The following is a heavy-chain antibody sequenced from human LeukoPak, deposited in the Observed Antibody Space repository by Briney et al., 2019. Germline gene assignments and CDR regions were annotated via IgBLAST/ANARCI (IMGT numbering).Heavy chain of an antibody. Sequence: GGSLRLSCAASGFTFSSYAMHWVRQAPGKGLEWVALISYDGTNKYYADSVKGRFTISRDNSKNTLYLQMNSLRPEDTAVYYCARHYDILTGYFDYWGQGTLVTVSS. J-gene: IGHJ4*02. CDR3: ARHYDILTGYFDY. D-gene: IGHD3-9*01. CDR1: GFTFSSYA. CDR2: ISYDGTNK. V-gene: IGHV3-30*04.